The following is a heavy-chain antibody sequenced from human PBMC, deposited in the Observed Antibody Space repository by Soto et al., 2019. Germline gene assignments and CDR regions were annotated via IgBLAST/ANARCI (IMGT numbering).Heavy chain of an antibody. CDR3: ARGFSPPDYRANY. CDR1: GGSVSSGIDY. V-gene: IGHV4-61*01. CDR2: IYYSGST. J-gene: IGHJ4*02. Sequence: SETLSLTCTVSGGSVSSGIDYWSWIRQPPGKGLEWLGYIYYSGSTNYNPSLKSRVTISVDTSKNQFSLKLSSVTAADTAVYYCARGFSPPDYRANYWGQGTLVTVSS. D-gene: IGHD4-17*01.